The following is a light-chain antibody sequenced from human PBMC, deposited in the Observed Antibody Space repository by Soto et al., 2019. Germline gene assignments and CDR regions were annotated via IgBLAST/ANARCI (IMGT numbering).Light chain of an antibody. CDR2: KAS. Sequence: DIQMTQSPSTLSASVGDRVTITCRASQSISSWLAWYQQKPGKAPKLLIYKASSLESGVPSRFSGSGSGTEFTLTISSLQPDDFATEYCQHSISYSYTFGQGTKLESK. J-gene: IGKJ2*01. CDR1: QSISSW. V-gene: IGKV1-5*03. CDR3: QHSISYSYT.